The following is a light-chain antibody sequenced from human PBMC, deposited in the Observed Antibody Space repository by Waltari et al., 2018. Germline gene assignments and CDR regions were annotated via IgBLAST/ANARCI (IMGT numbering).Light chain of an antibody. CDR3: MQGRQPGYT. CDR2: LGS. J-gene: IGKJ2*01. V-gene: IGKV2-28*01. Sequence: VMTQSPPSLSATPGETASISCRSSHSPLYNGNDYLRGYFQKPGQVPQLLISLGSSRASGVPDRFSGSGSGTDFILRISRVEPEDVGRYYCMQGRQPGYTFGQVTRLEI. CDR1: HSPLYNGNDY.